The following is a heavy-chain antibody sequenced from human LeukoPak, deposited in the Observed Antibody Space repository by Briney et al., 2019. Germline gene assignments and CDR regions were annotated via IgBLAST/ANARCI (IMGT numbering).Heavy chain of an antibody. J-gene: IGHJ4*02. CDR2: INSDGSST. CDR1: GFTFRSYW. V-gene: IGHV3-74*01. Sequence: GGSLRLSCAASGFTFRSYWMHWVRQAPGKGLVWVSRINSDGSSTSYADSVKGRFTISRDNAKNTLYLQMNSLRAEDTAVYYCARALHYDSSGYYYFDYWGRGTLVTVSS. CDR3: ARALHYDSSGYYYFDY. D-gene: IGHD3-22*01.